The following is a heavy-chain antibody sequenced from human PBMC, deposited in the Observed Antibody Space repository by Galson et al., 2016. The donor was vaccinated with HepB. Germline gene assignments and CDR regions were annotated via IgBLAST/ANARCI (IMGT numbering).Heavy chain of an antibody. D-gene: IGHD3-16*01. CDR3: AKNKATARVWGHYYYYMDV. V-gene: IGHV3-53*01. J-gene: IGHJ6*03. CDR1: GFTVSSNY. CDR2: VYSDGST. Sequence: SLRLSCAASGFTVSSNYLSWVRQAPGKGLEWVSIVYSDGSTNYSDSVRGRFTISRDNSNNIVYLQLNSLRAEETAVYFCAKNKATARVWGHYYYYMDVWGKGTTVTVSS.